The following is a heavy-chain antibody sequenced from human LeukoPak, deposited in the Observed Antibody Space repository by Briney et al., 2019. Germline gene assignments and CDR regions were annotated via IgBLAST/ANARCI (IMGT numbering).Heavy chain of an antibody. Sequence: PSETLSLTCTVSGGSISSSSYYWGWIRQPPGKGLEWIGEINHSGSSNYNPSLKSRVTISVDTSKNQFSLKLSSVTAADTAVFYCARGPNSGSGSYYPADYWGQGTLVTVSA. CDR3: ARGPNSGSGSYYPADY. CDR2: INHSGSS. V-gene: IGHV4-39*07. CDR1: GGSISSSSYY. J-gene: IGHJ4*02. D-gene: IGHD3-10*01.